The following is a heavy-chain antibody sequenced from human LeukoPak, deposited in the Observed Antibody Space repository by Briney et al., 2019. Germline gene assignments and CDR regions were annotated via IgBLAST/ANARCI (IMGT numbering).Heavy chain of an antibody. CDR2: INPNSGNT. Sequence: GASVKVSCKASGYTFTGYYMHWVRRAPGQGLEWMGWINPNSGNTGYAQKFQGRVTMTRNTSISTAYMELSSLRSEDTAVYYCARGGSSGCHDYWGQGTLVTVSS. CDR3: ARGGSSGCHDY. D-gene: IGHD6-19*01. J-gene: IGHJ4*02. CDR1: GYTFTGYY. V-gene: IGHV1-8*02.